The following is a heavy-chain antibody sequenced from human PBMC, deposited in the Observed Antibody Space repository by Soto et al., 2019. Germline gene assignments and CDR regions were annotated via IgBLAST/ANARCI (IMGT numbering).Heavy chain of an antibody. D-gene: IGHD3-3*01. CDR3: ARGLTYYDFWSGYPAPWFDP. J-gene: IGHJ5*02. V-gene: IGHV4-61*01. Sequence: QVQLQESGPGLVKPSETLSLTCTVSGGSVSSGSYYWSWIRQPPGKGLEWIGYIYYSGSTNYNPSLKSRVTISVDTSKNQCSLKLSSVTAADTAVYYCARGLTYYDFWSGYPAPWFDPWGQGTLVTVSS. CDR1: GGSVSSGSYY. CDR2: IYYSGST.